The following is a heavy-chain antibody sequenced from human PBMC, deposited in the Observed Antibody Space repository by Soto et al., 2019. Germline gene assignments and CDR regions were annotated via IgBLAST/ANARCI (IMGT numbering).Heavy chain of an antibody. CDR2: INPNSGNI. CDR3: ARGRASGSYYLLDY. Sequence: ASVKVSCKASGDTYTTYDINWVRQATGHGLEWMGWINPNSGNIGYAQRFQGRVTMTRDTAIRTAYMEVSSLRSDDTAVYYCARGRASGSYYLLDYWGQGTLVTVSS. J-gene: IGHJ4*02. V-gene: IGHV1-8*01. CDR1: GDTYTTYD. D-gene: IGHD3-10*01.